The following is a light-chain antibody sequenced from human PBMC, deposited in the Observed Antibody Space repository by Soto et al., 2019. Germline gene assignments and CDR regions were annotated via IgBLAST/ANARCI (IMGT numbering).Light chain of an antibody. Sequence: SVRTQPPSVSAAPGQRVTISCSGSSSNIGGNSVSWYQQLPGTAPKLLIYDDDKRPSGIPDRFSGSKSGTSATLGITGFQTGDEADYYCGSWDSSLSAYVFGTGTKVTVL. CDR1: SSNIGGNS. CDR3: GSWDSSLSAYV. J-gene: IGLJ1*01. V-gene: IGLV1-51*01. CDR2: DDD.